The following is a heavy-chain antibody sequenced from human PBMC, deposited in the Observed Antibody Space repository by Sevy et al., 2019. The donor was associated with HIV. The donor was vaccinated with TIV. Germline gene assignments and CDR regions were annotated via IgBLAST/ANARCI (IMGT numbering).Heavy chain of an antibody. D-gene: IGHD3-22*01. CDR2: ISGSGGST. Sequence: GGSLRLSCAASGFTFSSYAMSWVRQAPGKGLEWVSAISGSGGSTYYADSVKGRFTISRDNSKNTLYLQMNSPRAEDTAVYYCAKTHYYDSSARGYFDLWGRGTLVTVSS. CDR1: GFTFSSYA. V-gene: IGHV3-23*01. CDR3: AKTHYYDSSARGYFDL. J-gene: IGHJ2*01.